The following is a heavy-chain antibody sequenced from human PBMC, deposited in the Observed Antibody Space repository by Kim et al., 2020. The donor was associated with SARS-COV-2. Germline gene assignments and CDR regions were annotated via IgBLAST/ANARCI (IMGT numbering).Heavy chain of an antibody. CDR3: VRVTPHPEKLDP. CDR2: IYFSGNT. J-gene: IGHJ5*02. CDR1: GDSMSHFY. Sequence: SETLSLTCTVSGDSMSHFYWSWIRQSPGKGLEWLGYIYFSGNTYYNPSLESRVTISVDTSKNQFSLKLKSMTAADTAVYYCVRVTPHPEKLDPWGQGTLVTVSS. V-gene: IGHV4-59*13.